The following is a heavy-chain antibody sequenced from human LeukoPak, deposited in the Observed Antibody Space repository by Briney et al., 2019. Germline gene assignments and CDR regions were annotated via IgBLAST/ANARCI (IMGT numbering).Heavy chain of an antibody. CDR2: IYHSGST. V-gene: IGHV4-4*02. D-gene: IGHD3-10*01. CDR3: ARRTGGPGSYWPPDI. J-gene: IGHJ3*02. Sequence: SETLSLTCAVSGGSISSSNWWSWVRQPPGKGLEWIGEIYHSGSTNYNPSLKSRVTISVDKSKNQFSLKLSSVTAADTAVYYCARRTGGPGSYWPPDIWGQGTMVTVSS. CDR1: GGSISSSNW.